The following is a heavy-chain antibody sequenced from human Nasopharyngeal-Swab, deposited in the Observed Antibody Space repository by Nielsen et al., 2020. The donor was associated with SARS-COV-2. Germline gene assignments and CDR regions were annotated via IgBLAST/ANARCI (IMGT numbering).Heavy chain of an antibody. V-gene: IGHV4-39*01. Sequence: SETLFLTCTVSGGSISSYYWGWIRQPPGKGLEWIGSIYYGRNTYYNLSLKSRVTISVDTSKNQFSLKLSSVTAADTAVYYCASKGNYYYMDVWGKGTTVTVSS. CDR2: IYYGRNT. J-gene: IGHJ6*03. CDR1: GGSISSYY. CDR3: ASKGNYYYMDV.